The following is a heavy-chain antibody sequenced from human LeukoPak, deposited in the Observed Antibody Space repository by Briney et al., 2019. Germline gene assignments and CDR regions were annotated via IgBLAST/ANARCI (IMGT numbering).Heavy chain of an antibody. CDR2: IYYSGST. D-gene: IGHD3-22*01. CDR3: ARAYYDSNGYYCGYFDY. CDR1: GGSISSSNYY. Sequence: PSETLSLTCTVSGGSISSSNYYWGWIRQPPGKGLEWIGSIYYSGSTYYNPSLKGRVTKSVDTSKNQFSLKLSSVTAADTAVYYCARAYYDSNGYYCGYFDYWGQGTLVTVSS. V-gene: IGHV4-39*01. J-gene: IGHJ4*02.